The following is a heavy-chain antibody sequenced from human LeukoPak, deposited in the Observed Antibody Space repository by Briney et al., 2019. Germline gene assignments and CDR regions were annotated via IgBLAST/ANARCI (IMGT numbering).Heavy chain of an antibody. V-gene: IGHV4-59*12. CDR1: GGSISSWS. J-gene: IGHJ4*02. CDR3: ARRYCSSTSCYTSYFDY. Sequence: PSETLSLTCTVSGGSISSWSWSWIRQPPGKGLEWIGYIYYSGSTNYNPSLKSRVTISVDTSKNQFSLKLSSVTAADTAVYYCARRYCSSTSCYTSYFDYWGQGTLVTVSS. D-gene: IGHD2-2*02. CDR2: IYYSGST.